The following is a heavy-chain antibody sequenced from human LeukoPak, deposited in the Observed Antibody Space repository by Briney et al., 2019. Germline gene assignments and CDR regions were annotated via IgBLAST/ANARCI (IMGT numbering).Heavy chain of an antibody. CDR2: VNPNSGDT. V-gene: IGHV1-2*06. Sequence: ASVKVSCKASGFTFTGYYIHWVRQAPGHGLEWMGRVNPNSGDTNYAQNFQGRVTMTRDRSISTAYMELSGLRSDDTAVYYCARSYCGGDCYSDNWFDPWGQGTLVTVSS. D-gene: IGHD2-21*02. J-gene: IGHJ5*02. CDR3: ARSYCGGDCYSDNWFDP. CDR1: GFTFTGYY.